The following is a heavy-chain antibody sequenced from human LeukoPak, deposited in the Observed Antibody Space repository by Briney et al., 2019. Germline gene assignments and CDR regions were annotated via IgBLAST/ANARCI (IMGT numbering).Heavy chain of an antibody. Sequence: PSETLSLTCAVYGGSFSGYYWSWIRQPPGKGLEWIGEINHSGSTNYNPSLKSRVTISVDTSKNQFSLKLSSVTAADTAVYYCAGGGGGSSWYNYYYMDVWGKGTTVTISS. D-gene: IGHD6-13*01. CDR1: GGSFSGYY. CDR3: AGGGGGSSWYNYYYMDV. CDR2: INHSGST. V-gene: IGHV4-34*01. J-gene: IGHJ6*03.